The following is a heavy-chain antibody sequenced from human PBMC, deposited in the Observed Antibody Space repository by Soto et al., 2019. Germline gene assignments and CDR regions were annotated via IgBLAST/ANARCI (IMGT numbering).Heavy chain of an antibody. D-gene: IGHD1-7*01. Sequence: PAQTLSLTCAISGDSVSSNSAAWNWIRLSPSRGLEWLARTYYRFRWYNDYAVSVRSRITVNPDTSKNQFSLQLTSVTPEDTAVYYCAGTTSHQWYYMDVWGKGTTVTVS. CDR1: GDSVSSNSAA. J-gene: IGHJ6*03. CDR2: TYYRFRWYN. V-gene: IGHV6-1*01. CDR3: AGTTSHQWYYMDV.